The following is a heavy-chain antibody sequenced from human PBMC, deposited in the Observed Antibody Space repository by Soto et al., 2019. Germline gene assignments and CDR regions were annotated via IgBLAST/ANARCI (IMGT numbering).Heavy chain of an antibody. D-gene: IGHD6-6*01. Sequence: ASVKVSCKASGYTFTSYGISWVRQAPGQGLEWMGWISAYNGNTNYAQKLQGRVTMTTDTSTSTAYMELRSLRSDDTAVYYCARDARVAARPEFDYWGQGTLVTVSS. V-gene: IGHV1-18*01. CDR1: GYTFTSYG. CDR3: ARDARVAARPEFDY. J-gene: IGHJ4*02. CDR2: ISAYNGNT.